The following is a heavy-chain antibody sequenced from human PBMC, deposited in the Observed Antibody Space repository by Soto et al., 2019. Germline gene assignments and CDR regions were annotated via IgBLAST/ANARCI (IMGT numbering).Heavy chain of an antibody. V-gene: IGHV4-39*01. CDR1: GGSISSSSYY. CDR2: IYYSGST. D-gene: IGHD4-4*01. Sequence: SETLSLTCTVSGGSISSSSYYWGWIRQPPGKGLEWIGSIYYSGSTYYNPSLKSRVTISVDTSKNQFSLKLSSVTAADTAVYYCARQGSNPWFDPWGQGTLVTVSS. CDR3: ARQGSNPWFDP. J-gene: IGHJ5*02.